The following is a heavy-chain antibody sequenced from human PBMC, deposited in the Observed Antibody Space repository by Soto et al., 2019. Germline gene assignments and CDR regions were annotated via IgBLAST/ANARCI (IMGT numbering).Heavy chain of an antibody. CDR2: IYYSGRT. Sequence: QLQLQESGPGLVKPSETLSLTCTVSGGSISTSSYYWGWIRQPPGKGLEWIGSIYYSGRTYSNPSLKSRVTISVDTSKNQFSLKLSSVTAADTAVYYCARDYDSSGDYWGQGTVVTVSS. J-gene: IGHJ4*02. CDR1: GGSISTSSYY. V-gene: IGHV4-39*01. D-gene: IGHD3-22*01. CDR3: ARDYDSSGDY.